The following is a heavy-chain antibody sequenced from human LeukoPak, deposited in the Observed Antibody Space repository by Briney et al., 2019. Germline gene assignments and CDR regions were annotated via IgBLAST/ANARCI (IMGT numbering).Heavy chain of an antibody. D-gene: IGHD6-6*01. J-gene: IGHJ2*01. Sequence: ASVKVSCKASGGTFSSYAISWVRQAPGQGLEWMGRIIPIFGTANYAQTFQGRVTITTDESKSTAYMELSSLRSEDTAVYYCARDRGAYSSSPRYFDLWGRGTLVTVSS. V-gene: IGHV1-69*05. CDR3: ARDRGAYSSSPRYFDL. CDR1: GGTFSSYA. CDR2: IIPIFGTA.